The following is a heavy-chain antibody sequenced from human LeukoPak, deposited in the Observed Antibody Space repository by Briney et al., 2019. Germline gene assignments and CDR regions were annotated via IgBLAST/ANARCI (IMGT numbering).Heavy chain of an antibody. J-gene: IGHJ5*02. CDR3: ARGSGWFDP. CDR2: ISRSGGAI. V-gene: IGHV3-11*04. CDR1: GGSFSGYY. Sequence: LSLTCAVYGGSFSGYYWSWIRQPPGKGLEWVSYISRSGGAIYYADSVKGRFTISRDNAMNSLYLQMNSLRGEDTAVYYCARGSGWFDPWGQGTLVTASS.